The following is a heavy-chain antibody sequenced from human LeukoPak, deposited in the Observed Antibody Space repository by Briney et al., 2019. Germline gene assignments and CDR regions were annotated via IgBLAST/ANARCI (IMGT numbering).Heavy chain of an antibody. D-gene: IGHD3/OR15-3a*01. CDR2: ISYDGSNK. V-gene: IGHV3-30-3*01. CDR3: ARDSVDLGRYYYYYGMDV. Sequence: QPGGSLRLSCAASGFTFSSYAMHWVRQAPGKGLEWVAVISYDGSNKYYADSVKGRFTISRDNSKNTLYLQMNSLRAEDTAVYYCARDSVDLGRYYYYYGMDVWGQGTTVTVSS. J-gene: IGHJ6*02. CDR1: GFTFSSYA.